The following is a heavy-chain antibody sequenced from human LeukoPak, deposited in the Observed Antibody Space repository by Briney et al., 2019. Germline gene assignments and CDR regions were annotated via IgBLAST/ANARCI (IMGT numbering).Heavy chain of an antibody. Sequence: ASVKVSCKASGYTFTSYGISWVRQAPGQGFEWMGWISAYNGNTNYAQKFQGRVTMTTDTSTSTAYMELSSLRSEDTAVYYCARDRLDWGTDYWGQGTLVTVSS. CDR1: GYTFTSYG. CDR3: ARDRLDWGTDY. V-gene: IGHV1-18*01. J-gene: IGHJ4*02. CDR2: ISAYNGNT. D-gene: IGHD3-16*01.